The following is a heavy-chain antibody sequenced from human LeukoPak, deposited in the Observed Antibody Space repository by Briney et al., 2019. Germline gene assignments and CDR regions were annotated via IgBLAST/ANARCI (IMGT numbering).Heavy chain of an antibody. CDR1: GFTFSSYS. Sequence: GGSLRLSCAASGFTFSSYSMNWVRQAPGKGLEWVSSISSSSSYIHYADSVKGRFTISRDNAKNTLYLQVNSLRAEDTAVYYCAKGGKWDVTPFDYWGQGTLVTVSS. J-gene: IGHJ4*02. D-gene: IGHD1-26*01. CDR3: AKGGKWDVTPFDY. V-gene: IGHV3-21*04. CDR2: ISSSSSYI.